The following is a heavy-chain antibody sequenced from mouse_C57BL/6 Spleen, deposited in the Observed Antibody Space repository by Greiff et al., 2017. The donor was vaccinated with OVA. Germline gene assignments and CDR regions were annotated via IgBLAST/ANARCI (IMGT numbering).Heavy chain of an antibody. V-gene: IGHV5-4*01. D-gene: IGHD2-2*01. CDR3: ARDRGYPHFDY. CDR1: GFTFSSYA. J-gene: IGHJ2*01. Sequence: EVQGVESGGGLVKPGGSLKLSCAASGFTFSSYAMSWVRQTPEKRLEWVATISDGGSYTYYPDNVKGRFTISRDNAKNNLYLQMSHLKSEDTAMYYCARDRGYPHFDYWGQGTTLTVSS. CDR2: ISDGGSYT.